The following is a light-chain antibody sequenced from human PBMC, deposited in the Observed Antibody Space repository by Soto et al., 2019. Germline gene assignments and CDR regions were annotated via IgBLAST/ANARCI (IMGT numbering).Light chain of an antibody. J-gene: IGLJ1*01. CDR1: SSDVGGYNF. CDR3: SSYTSSNTHV. V-gene: IGLV2-14*01. Sequence: QSALTQPASVSGSPGRSITISCSGTSSDVGGYNFVSWLQQHPGKAPKLMIYEVNERPSGVSNRFSGSKSGNTASLTISGLQAEDEADYYCSSYTSSNTHVFGTGTKVTVL. CDR2: EVN.